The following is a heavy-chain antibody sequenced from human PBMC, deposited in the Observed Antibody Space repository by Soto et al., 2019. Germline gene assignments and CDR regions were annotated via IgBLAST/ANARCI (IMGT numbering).Heavy chain of an antibody. J-gene: IGHJ6*03. CDR1: GYTFTSYG. V-gene: IGHV1-18*01. CDR2: ISAYNGNT. D-gene: IGHD2-2*02. CDR3: ARDGSAPYCSSTSCYTYYYYYMDV. Sequence: ASVKVSCKASGYTFTSYGISWVRQAPGQGLEWMGWISAYNGNTNYAQKLQGRVTMTTDTSTSTAYMELRSLRSDDTAVYYCARDGSAPYCSSTSCYTYYYYYMDVWGKGTTVTVSS.